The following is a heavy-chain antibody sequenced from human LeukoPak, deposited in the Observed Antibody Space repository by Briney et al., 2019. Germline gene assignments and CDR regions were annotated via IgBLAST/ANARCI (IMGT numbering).Heavy chain of an antibody. Sequence: GGSLRLSCTASGFTFGDYAMSWVRQAPGKGLEWVSFIRSKAYGGTTEYAASVKGRLTISRDDSKSIAYLQMNSLKTEDTAVYYCTMCSGGSCYPQYYFDYWGQGTLVTVSS. CDR3: TMCSGGSCYPQYYFDY. CDR2: IRSKAYGGTT. CDR1: GFTFGDYA. J-gene: IGHJ4*02. D-gene: IGHD2-15*01. V-gene: IGHV3-49*04.